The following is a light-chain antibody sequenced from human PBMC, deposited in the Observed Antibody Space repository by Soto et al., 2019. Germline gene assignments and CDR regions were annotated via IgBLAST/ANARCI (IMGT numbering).Light chain of an antibody. CDR1: QSVSSSY. J-gene: IGKJ1*01. CDR2: GAS. CDR3: QQYGNSPWT. Sequence: EIVLTQSPGTLSLSPGERATLSCRASQSVSSSYLVWYQQKPGQAPTLLIYGASTRATGIPDRFSGSGSGTDFTLNISRLEPEDFAVYYCQQYGNSPWTFGQGTKVEI. V-gene: IGKV3-20*01.